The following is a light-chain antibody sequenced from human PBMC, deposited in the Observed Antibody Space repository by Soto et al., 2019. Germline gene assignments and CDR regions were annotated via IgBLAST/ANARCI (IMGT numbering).Light chain of an antibody. Sequence: DIQMTQSPSTLSASVGDRVTITCRASQSISSWLAWYQQKPGKAPKLLIYDASSLESGVPSRFSGSGSGTEFTLTISSLQPDDFATYYCQQSNSYSYTFGQGTK. CDR1: QSISSW. CDR2: DAS. V-gene: IGKV1-5*01. CDR3: QQSNSYSYT. J-gene: IGKJ2*01.